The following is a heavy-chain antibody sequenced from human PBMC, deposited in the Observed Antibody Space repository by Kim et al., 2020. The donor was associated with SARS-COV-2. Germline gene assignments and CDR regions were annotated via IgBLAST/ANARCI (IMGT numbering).Heavy chain of an antibody. Sequence: SETLSLTCTVSGGSISSYYWSWIRQPPGKGLEWIGYIYYSGSTNYNPSLKSRVTISVDTSKNQFSLKLSSVTAADTAVYYCARDRYYYDSSGDDDAFDI. CDR2: IYYSGST. D-gene: IGHD3-22*01. J-gene: IGHJ3*02. CDR3: ARDRYYYDSSGDDDAFDI. V-gene: IGHV4-59*01. CDR1: GGSISSYY.